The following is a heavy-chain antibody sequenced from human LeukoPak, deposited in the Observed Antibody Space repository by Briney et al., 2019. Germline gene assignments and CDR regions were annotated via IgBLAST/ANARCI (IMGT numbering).Heavy chain of an antibody. J-gene: IGHJ5*02. Sequence: ASVKVSCKASGYTFTSYGISWVRQAPGQGLEWMGWISAYNGNTNYAQKFQGRVTMTTDTSTSTAYMELRSLRSDDTAVYYCARDQGYYYGSGSYYNVGRDWFDPWGQGTLVTVSS. CDR3: ARDQGYYYGSGSYYNVGRDWFDP. CDR2: ISAYNGNT. D-gene: IGHD3-10*01. CDR1: GYTFTSYG. V-gene: IGHV1-18*04.